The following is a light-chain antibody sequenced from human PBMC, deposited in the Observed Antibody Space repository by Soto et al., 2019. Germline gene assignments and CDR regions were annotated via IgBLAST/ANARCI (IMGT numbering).Light chain of an antibody. CDR2: DVS. J-gene: IGLJ1*01. CDR3: SSYTSSSTYV. V-gene: IGLV2-14*01. CDR1: SSDVGGYNY. Sequence: QSALTQPASVSGSPGQSITISCTGTSSDVGGYNYVSWYQQHPGTAPKLMIYDVSNRPAGVSNRFSGSQSGNTASLTISGLQAEDAADYYCSSYTSSSTYVFGTGTKVTVL.